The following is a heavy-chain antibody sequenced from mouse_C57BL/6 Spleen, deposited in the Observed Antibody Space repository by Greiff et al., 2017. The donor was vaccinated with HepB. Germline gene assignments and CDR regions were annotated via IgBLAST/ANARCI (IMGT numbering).Heavy chain of an antibody. CDR3: ARLTDGSSARGDY. J-gene: IGHJ4*01. V-gene: IGHV1-72*01. Sequence: VQLQQSGAELVKPGASVKLSCKASGYTFTSYWMHWVKQRPGRGLEWIGRIDPNSGGTKYNEKFKSKATLTVDIPSSTAYMQLSSLTSEDSAVFDGARLTDGSSARGDYWGQGTSVTDSS. CDR1: GYTFTSYW. D-gene: IGHD1-1*01. CDR2: IDPNSGGT.